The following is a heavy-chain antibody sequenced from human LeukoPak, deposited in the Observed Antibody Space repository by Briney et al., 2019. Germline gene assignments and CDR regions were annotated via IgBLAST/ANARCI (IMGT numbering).Heavy chain of an antibody. Sequence: SETLSLTCAVYGGSFSGYYWSWIRQPPGKGLEWIGEINHSGSTNYNPSLKCRVTISVDTSKNQFSLKLSSVTAADTAVYYCARDRSSGWYWFDPWGQGTLVTVSS. D-gene: IGHD6-19*01. V-gene: IGHV4-34*01. CDR2: INHSGST. J-gene: IGHJ5*02. CDR1: GGSFSGYY. CDR3: ARDRSSGWYWFDP.